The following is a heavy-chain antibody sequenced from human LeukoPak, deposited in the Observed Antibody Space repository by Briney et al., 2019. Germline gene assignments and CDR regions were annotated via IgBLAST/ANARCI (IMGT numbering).Heavy chain of an antibody. CDR3: ARDRSIAAANPYYFDY. Sequence: GGSLRLSCAASGFTFSSYSMNWVRQAPGKGLEWVSYISSSSSTIYYADSVKGRFTISRDNAKNSLYLQMNSLRAEDTAVYYCARDRSIAAANPYYFDYWGQGTLVTVSS. CDR1: GFTFSSYS. D-gene: IGHD6-13*01. CDR2: ISSSSSTI. J-gene: IGHJ4*02. V-gene: IGHV3-48*04.